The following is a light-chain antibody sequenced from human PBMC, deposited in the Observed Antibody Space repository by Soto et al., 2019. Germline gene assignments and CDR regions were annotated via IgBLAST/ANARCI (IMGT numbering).Light chain of an antibody. CDR1: QSVSSY. V-gene: IGKV3-15*01. Sequence: EIVMTQSPATLSVSPGERVTLSCRASQSVSSYLAWYQQKPGQAPRLLIYGASTRATGIPARFSGSGSGTEFTLTISSLQSEDFAVYYCQQYNNWPYWTFGQGTKVDIK. CDR2: GAS. J-gene: IGKJ1*01. CDR3: QQYNNWPYWT.